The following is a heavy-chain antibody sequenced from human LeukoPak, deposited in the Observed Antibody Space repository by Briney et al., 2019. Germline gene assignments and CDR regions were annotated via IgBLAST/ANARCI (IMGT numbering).Heavy chain of an antibody. V-gene: IGHV3-23*01. CDR2: ISGSGGST. CDR1: GFPFSKYA. CDR3: AKGVDAFDI. Sequence: GGSLRLSCAASGFPFSKYAMSWVRQAPGKGLEWFSGISGSGGSTYYADSVKGRFTISRDNSKNTLYVQMNSLRAEDTAIYYCAKGVDAFDIWGLGTLVTVSS. J-gene: IGHJ3*02.